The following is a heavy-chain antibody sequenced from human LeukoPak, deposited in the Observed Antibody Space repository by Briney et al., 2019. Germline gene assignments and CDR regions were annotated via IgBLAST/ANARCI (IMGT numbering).Heavy chain of an antibody. CDR1: GFTFSSYA. J-gene: IGHJ5*02. D-gene: IGHD3-3*01. CDR3: AKDGGSWSGPNWFDP. V-gene: IGHV3-23*01. Sequence: PGGSLRLSCAASGFTFSSYAMSWVRQAPGKGLGWVSGISGAGGSTYYADSVKGRFTISRDNSKNTLYLQMNSLRPEDTALYYCAKDGGSWSGPNWFDPWGQGTLVTVSS. CDR2: ISGAGGST.